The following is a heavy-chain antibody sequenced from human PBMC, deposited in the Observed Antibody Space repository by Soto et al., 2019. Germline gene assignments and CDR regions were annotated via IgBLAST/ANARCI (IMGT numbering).Heavy chain of an antibody. J-gene: IGHJ4*02. D-gene: IGHD3-9*01. CDR2: ISWDGGST. V-gene: IGHV3-43*01. CDR1: GFTFDDYN. Sequence: GGSLRLSCAAPGFTFDDYNMRWVRQAPGKGLEWFSLISWDGGSTYYADSVKGRFTISRDNSKNSLYLQMNSLRTEDTALYYCAKVGYYDILTGHFDYWGQGTLVTVSS. CDR3: AKVGYYDILTGHFDY.